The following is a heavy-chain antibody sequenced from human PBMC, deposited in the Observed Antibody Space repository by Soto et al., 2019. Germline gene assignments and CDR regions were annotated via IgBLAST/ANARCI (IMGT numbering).Heavy chain of an antibody. CDR3: VRSRPYCGGDCLPLDF. V-gene: IGHV3-13*04. CDR1: GFTFSTYD. Sequence: GGSLRLSCAASGFTFSTYDMHWVRQETGKGLEWVSAIHTAGDTYYADSVKGRFTVSRENAKNSLYLQMNSLRAGDTAVYYCVRSRPYCGGDCLPLDFWGQGTLVTVSS. J-gene: IGHJ4*02. CDR2: IHTAGDT. D-gene: IGHD2-21*02.